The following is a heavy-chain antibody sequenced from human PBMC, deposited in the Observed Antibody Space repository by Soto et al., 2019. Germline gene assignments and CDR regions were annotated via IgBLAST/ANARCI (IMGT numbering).Heavy chain of an antibody. CDR2: ISFDGSKT. J-gene: IGHJ4*02. CDR1: GFTFNTYA. D-gene: IGHD4-17*01. CDR3: ARAQPRDGDFFDY. V-gene: IGHV3-30-3*01. Sequence: QVQLVESGGGVVRPGRSLRLSCAASGFTFNTYAMHWVRQAPGKGLEWVAVISFDGSKTYYSDSVKGRFTISRDNSKNTLSLQMNSLRTEDTALYYCARAQPRDGDFFDYWGQGTLVTVSS.